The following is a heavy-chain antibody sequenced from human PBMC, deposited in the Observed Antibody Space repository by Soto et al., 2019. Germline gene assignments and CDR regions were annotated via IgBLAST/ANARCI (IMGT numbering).Heavy chain of an antibody. CDR1: GRSMSSVGHY. D-gene: IGHD6-25*01. V-gene: IGHV4-31*03. CDR2: IYYSGST. Sequence: KTXETLSLTCPVSGRSMSSVGHYWTWIRQQPGKGLEWIGYIYYSGSTDYNPSLKSRVTISVDRSKNQFSLNLSPVTAADTAIYYCARESGGYDSSTRYGLDVWGQGTTVTVSS. J-gene: IGHJ6*02. CDR3: ARESGGYDSSTRYGLDV.